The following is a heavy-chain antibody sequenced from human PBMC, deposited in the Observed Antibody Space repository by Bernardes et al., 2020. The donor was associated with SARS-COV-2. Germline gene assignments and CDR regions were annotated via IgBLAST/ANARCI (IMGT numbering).Heavy chain of an antibody. J-gene: IGHJ6*02. V-gene: IGHV3-33*01. Sequence: GGSLRLSCAASGFSFSNHGMHWVRQGPGKGLEWVAGIWHDGSNKYYADSVKGRFTISRDNSKNTLYLQMNSLRAEDTAVYHCARDEAAAGIFGMDVWGQGTTVTVSS. CDR1: GFSFSNHG. CDR3: ARDEAAAGIFGMDV. D-gene: IGHD6-13*01. CDR2: IWHDGSNK.